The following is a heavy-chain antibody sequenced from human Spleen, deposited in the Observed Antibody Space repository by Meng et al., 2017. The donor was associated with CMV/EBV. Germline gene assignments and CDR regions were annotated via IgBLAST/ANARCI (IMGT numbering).Heavy chain of an antibody. V-gene: IGHV3-7*01. D-gene: IGHD6-13*01. CDR3: ARTLMQLATTYYYYGMDV. Sequence: SCAASGFTFSSYWMSWVRQAPGKGLEWVANINQDGSEKYYVDSVKGRFTISRDNAKNSLYLQMNSLRAEDTAVYYCARTLMQLATTYYYYGMDVWGQGTTVTVSS. J-gene: IGHJ6*02. CDR2: INQDGSEK. CDR1: GFTFSSYW.